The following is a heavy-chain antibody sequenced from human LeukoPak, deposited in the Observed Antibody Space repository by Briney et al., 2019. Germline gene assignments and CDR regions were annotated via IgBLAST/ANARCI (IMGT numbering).Heavy chain of an antibody. V-gene: IGHV1-69*04. J-gene: IGHJ4*02. CDR2: IITILGIA. Sequence: SVKVSCKASGGTFSSYAISWVRQAPGQGLEWMGSIITILGIANYAQKFQGRVTITADKSTSTAYMELSSLRSEDTAVYYCARAALSSCSSTSCTDYWGQGTLVTVSS. CDR1: GGTFSSYA. CDR3: ARAALSSCSSTSCTDY. D-gene: IGHD2-2*01.